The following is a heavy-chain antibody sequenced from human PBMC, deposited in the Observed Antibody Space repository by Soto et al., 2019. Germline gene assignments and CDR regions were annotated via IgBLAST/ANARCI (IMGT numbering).Heavy chain of an antibody. CDR1: GFTFSDYY. J-gene: IGHJ6*02. CDR2: ISSSSGST. Sequence: PGGSLRLSCAASGFTFSDYYMSWIRQAPGEGLEYISYISSSSGSTNYADSVKGRFTISRDNAKNSLYLQMSSLRAEDTAVYYCARDRGGYDRLYYYHGMDVWGQGTTVTVSS. V-gene: IGHV3-11*06. CDR3: ARDRGGYDRLYYYHGMDV. D-gene: IGHD5-12*01.